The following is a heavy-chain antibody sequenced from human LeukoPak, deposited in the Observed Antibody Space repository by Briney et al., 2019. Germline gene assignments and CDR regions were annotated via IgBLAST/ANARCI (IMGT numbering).Heavy chain of an antibody. D-gene: IGHD5-12*01. CDR2: IIPILGIA. V-gene: IGHV1-69*04. CDR3: ARASSGYDTYYFDY. CDR1: GGTFSTFG. J-gene: IGHJ4*02. Sequence: ASVKVSCKASGGTFSTFGISWVRQAPGQGLEWMGRIIPILGIANYAQKFQGRVTVTADKSTSTAYMELSSLRSEDTAVYYCARASSGYDTYYFDYWGQGTLVTVSS.